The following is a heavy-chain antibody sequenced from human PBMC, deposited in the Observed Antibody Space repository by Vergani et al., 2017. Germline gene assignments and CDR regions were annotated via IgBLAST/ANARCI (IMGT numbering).Heavy chain of an antibody. Sequence: QVPLVQSGAEVKKPGASVKISCKAPGFTFTGYYMHWVRPDPGQGLEWMGWINPNSGGTNDEQQFEGWVTMTRDTSISTDYMELRGLGSDDTAVYYWARDRGRNLFEYWGQGTLVTVAS. J-gene: IGHJ4*02. V-gene: IGHV1-2*04. CDR2: INPNSGGT. CDR1: GFTFTGYY. CDR3: ARDRGRNLFEY.